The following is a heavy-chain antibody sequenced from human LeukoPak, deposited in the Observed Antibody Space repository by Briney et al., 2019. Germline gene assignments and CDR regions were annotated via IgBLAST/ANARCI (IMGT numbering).Heavy chain of an antibody. V-gene: IGHV4-59*01. CDR1: GGSISSYY. D-gene: IGHD1-26*01. CDR3: ARPSGSYYEDAFDI. Sequence: SETLSLTCTVSGGSISSYYWSWIRQPPGKGLEWIGYIYYSGSTNYNPSLKSRVTISVDTSKNQFSLKLSSVTAADTAVYYCARPSGSYYEDAFDIWGQGTMVAVSS. CDR2: IYYSGST. J-gene: IGHJ3*02.